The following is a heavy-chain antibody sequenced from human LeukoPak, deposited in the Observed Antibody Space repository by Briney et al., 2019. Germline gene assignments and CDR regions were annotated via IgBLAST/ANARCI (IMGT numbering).Heavy chain of an antibody. CDR2: IKQDGSEK. CDR1: GFTSSSYC. V-gene: IGHV3-7*03. CDR3: ARVQLYYYGSGSYYNPPSLAFDI. J-gene: IGHJ3*02. D-gene: IGHD3-10*01. Sequence: PGGALRLSCAASGFTSSSYCMIWVRHAPGKGLVGVADIKQDGSEKYYVESLKSRFTISRDNATNSLYLQMNSLRAVDTAVYYCARVQLYYYGSGSYYNPPSLAFDIWGQGTMVTVSS.